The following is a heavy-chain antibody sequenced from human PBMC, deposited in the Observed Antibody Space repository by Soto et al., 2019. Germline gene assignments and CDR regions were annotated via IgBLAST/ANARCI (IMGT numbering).Heavy chain of an antibody. CDR2: ISGSGGST. V-gene: IGHV3-23*01. Sequence: PGGSLRLSCAASGFTFSSYAMSWVRQAPGKGLEWVSAISGSGGSTYYADSVKGRFTISRDNSKNTLYLQMNSLRAEDTAVYYCAKDETLNDFWSGYYRDPYYYYYGMDVWGQGTTVTVSS. CDR3: AKDETLNDFWSGYYRDPYYYYYGMDV. J-gene: IGHJ6*02. D-gene: IGHD3-3*01. CDR1: GFTFSSYA.